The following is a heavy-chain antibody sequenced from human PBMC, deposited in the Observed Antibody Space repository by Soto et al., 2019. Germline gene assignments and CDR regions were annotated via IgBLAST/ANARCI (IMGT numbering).Heavy chain of an antibody. D-gene: IGHD2-15*01. CDR3: ATSLIVVVAYAFDI. V-gene: IGHV1-24*01. Sequence: ASVKVSCKVSGYTLTELSMHWVRQAPGKGLEWMGGFDPEDGETIYAQKFQGRVTMTEDTSTDTAYMELSSLRSEDTAVYYCATSLIVVVAYAFDIRGQGTMVTVSS. CDR1: GYTLTELS. CDR2: FDPEDGET. J-gene: IGHJ3*02.